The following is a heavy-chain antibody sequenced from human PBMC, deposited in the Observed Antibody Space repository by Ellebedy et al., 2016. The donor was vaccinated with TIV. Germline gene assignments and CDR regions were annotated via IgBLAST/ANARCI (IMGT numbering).Heavy chain of an antibody. D-gene: IGHD6-13*01. CDR1: GYSISSGYF. Sequence: SETLSLTCTVSGYSISSGYFWGWIRQPPGTGLEFIGNIYHSGSTYYNPSLKSRVTVSVDTSKNQFSLKLSSVTAADTAVYYCARRSSYWSALDNWGQGTLVTVSS. V-gene: IGHV4-38-2*02. J-gene: IGHJ4*02. CDR2: IYHSGST. CDR3: ARRSSYWSALDN.